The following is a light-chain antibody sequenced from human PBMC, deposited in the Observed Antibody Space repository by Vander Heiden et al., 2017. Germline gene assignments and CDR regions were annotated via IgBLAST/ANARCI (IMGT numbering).Light chain of an antibody. CDR3: QQLNSYPPT. Sequence: DIQFTQSPSFLSASVGDRVTITGRASQGISSYLAWYQQKPGKAPKLLIYAASTLQSGVPSRFSGSGSGTEFTLTISSLQPEDFATYYCQQLNSYPPTFGGGTKVEIK. CDR1: QGISSY. V-gene: IGKV1-9*01. J-gene: IGKJ4*01. CDR2: AAS.